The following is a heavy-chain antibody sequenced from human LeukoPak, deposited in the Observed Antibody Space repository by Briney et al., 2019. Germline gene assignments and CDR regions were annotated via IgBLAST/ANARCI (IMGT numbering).Heavy chain of an antibody. CDR3: ARGVIAAPHYYYGMDV. CDR1: GGSFSGYY. J-gene: IGHJ6*02. V-gene: IGHV4-34*01. D-gene: IGHD6-6*01. Sequence: SETLSLTCAVYGGSFSGYYWSWIRQPPGKGLEWIGEINHSGSTNYNPSLKSRVTISVDTSKNQFSLKLSSVTAADTAVYCCARGVIAAPHYYYGMDVWGQGTTVTVSS. CDR2: INHSGST.